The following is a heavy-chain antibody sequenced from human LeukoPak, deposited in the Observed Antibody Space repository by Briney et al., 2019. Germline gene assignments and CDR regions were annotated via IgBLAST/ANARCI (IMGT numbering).Heavy chain of an antibody. V-gene: IGHV6-1*01. D-gene: IGHD3-16*01. CDR3: ARSSAGFDS. J-gene: IGHJ5*01. CDR1: GDSVSSNSAV. Sequence: SQTLSLTCAISGDSVSSNSAVWNWIRQSPSRGLEWLGRTYYRSEWFIDYAPSVKSRISINPDTSKNQLSLQLDSVAPEDTAVYYCARSSAGFDSWGQGTLVTVSS. CDR2: TYYRSEWFI.